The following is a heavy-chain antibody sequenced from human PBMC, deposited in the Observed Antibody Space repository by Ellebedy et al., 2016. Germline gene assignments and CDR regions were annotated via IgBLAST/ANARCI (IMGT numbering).Heavy chain of an antibody. CDR1: GFAFSSYG. V-gene: IGHV3-23*01. D-gene: IGHD6-19*01. CDR3: AKAHTSGYWYFDL. Sequence: GESLKISXAASGFAFSSYGMNWVRQAPGKGLEWVSTIRGGGGSTYYADSVKGRFTISRDNSKNTLYLQMNSLRAEGTAVYYCAKAHTSGYWYFDLWGRGTLVTVSS. CDR2: IRGGGGST. J-gene: IGHJ2*01.